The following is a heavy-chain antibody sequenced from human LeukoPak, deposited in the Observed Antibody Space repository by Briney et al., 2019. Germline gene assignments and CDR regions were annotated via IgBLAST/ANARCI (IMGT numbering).Heavy chain of an antibody. V-gene: IGHV4-4*07. CDR2: IYASGST. D-gene: IGHD2-8*01. J-gene: IGHJ6*03. CDR3: ARDIRSHNGPGGYYYYYMDV. Sequence: SETLSLTCTVSGDSMSDSYWSWIRQPAGKGLEWIGRIYASGSTNYNPSLKTRVTLSVDTSSNQFSLTLSSVTAADTAVYQCARDIRSHNGPGGYYYYYMDVWGKGTTVTVSS. CDR1: GDSMSDSY.